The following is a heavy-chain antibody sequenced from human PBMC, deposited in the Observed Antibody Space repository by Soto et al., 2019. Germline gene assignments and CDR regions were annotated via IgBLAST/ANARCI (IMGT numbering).Heavy chain of an antibody. J-gene: IGHJ6*02. V-gene: IGHV1-18*01. D-gene: IGHD3-3*01. CDR3: ARDIESVTAKHFFYFYAMDV. CDR2: VSANNGHT. CDR1: GFTFSNYG. Sequence: ASVKVSCKASGFTFSNYGLNWVRQAPGQGLEWMGWVSANNGHTNYAQNLQGRVSMTTDTSTSTAYMELRGLRFDDTAVYYCARDIESVTAKHFFYFYAMDVWGQGTTAPV.